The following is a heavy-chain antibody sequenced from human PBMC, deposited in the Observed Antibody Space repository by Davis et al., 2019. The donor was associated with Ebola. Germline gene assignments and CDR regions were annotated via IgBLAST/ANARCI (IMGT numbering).Heavy chain of an antibody. CDR1: GFTFSSYS. V-gene: IGHV3-21*01. J-gene: IGHJ6*02. D-gene: IGHD3-3*01. Sequence: PGGSLRLSCAASGFTFSSYSMNWVRQAPGKGLEWVSSISSSSSYIYYADSVKGRFTISRDNAKNSLYLQMNSLRAEDTAVYYCARDGPHYDFWSGYYHYYYGMDVWGQGTTVTVSS. CDR3: ARDGPHYDFWSGYYHYYYGMDV. CDR2: ISSSSSYI.